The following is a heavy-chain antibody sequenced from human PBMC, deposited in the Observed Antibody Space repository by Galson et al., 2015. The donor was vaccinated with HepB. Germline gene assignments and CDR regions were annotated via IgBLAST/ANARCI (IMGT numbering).Heavy chain of an antibody. Sequence: SLRLSCAVSGFSFSNHYMSWIRQAPGKGLEWVAYIGSTGSTKNYADSVKGRFTISRDNANNSLYLQMNSLRDEDTAIYFCAREGSLIRGGTSINYFDSWGQGILVTVSS. V-gene: IGHV3-11*01. CDR3: AREGSLIRGGTSINYFDS. CDR2: IGSTGSTK. J-gene: IGHJ5*01. D-gene: IGHD3-10*01. CDR1: GFSFSNHY.